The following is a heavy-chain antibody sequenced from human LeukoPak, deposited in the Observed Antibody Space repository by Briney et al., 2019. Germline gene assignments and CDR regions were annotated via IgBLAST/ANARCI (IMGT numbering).Heavy chain of an antibody. D-gene: IGHD4-17*01. CDR2: IYYSGST. V-gene: IGHV4-39*02. Sequence: SETLSLTCTVSGASIDTSSYYCAWIRQPPGKGLEWIGSIYYSGSTHYNPSLGSQLTLSEDRSKNHISLRLRSVTAADTAVYYCAIDYGDYPDFWGQGTLVTVSS. CDR1: GASIDTSSYY. J-gene: IGHJ4*02. CDR3: AIDYGDYPDF.